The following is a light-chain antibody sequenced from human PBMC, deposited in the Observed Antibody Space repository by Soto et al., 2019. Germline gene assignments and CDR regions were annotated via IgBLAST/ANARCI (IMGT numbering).Light chain of an antibody. J-gene: IGKJ4*01. Sequence: DIQMTQSPSSLSASVGDRVTITCRASQSISSYLNWYQQTPGKATKLLIYAASSLQSGLPSRFSGSGSETDFPLTISSLQPEDFATYYCQQSYSTLGTFGGGTKVEIK. CDR3: QQSYSTLGT. CDR1: QSISSY. CDR2: AAS. V-gene: IGKV1-39*01.